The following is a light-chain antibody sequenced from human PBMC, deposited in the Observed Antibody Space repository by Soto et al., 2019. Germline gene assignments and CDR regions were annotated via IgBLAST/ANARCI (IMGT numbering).Light chain of an antibody. CDR2: DTS. J-gene: IGKJ5*01. CDR1: QSLTNGY. V-gene: IGKV3D-20*02. CDR3: QQRSNWPPIT. Sequence: IVLTQSPDTRSSPPGKGAPRACRASQSLTNGYIAWYQVKPGQAPRLLIYDTSSRATGIPDRFSGSGSGTDFTLTISSLEPEDFAVYYCQQRSNWPPITFGQGTQLEIK.